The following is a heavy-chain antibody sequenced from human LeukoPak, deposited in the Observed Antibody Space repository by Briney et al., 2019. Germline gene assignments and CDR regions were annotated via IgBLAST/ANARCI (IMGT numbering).Heavy chain of an antibody. V-gene: IGHV5-51*01. CDR1: GYSFTSYW. D-gene: IGHD3-22*01. Sequence: GESLKISCKGSGYSFTSYWIGWVRQMPGKGLEWMGIIYPGDSDTRYSPSFQGQVTISADKSISTAYLQWSSLKASDTAMYYCARVYYYDSSGYYYGLGGLFDYWGQGTLVTVSS. CDR2: IYPGDSDT. CDR3: ARVYYYDSSGYYYGLGGLFDY. J-gene: IGHJ4*02.